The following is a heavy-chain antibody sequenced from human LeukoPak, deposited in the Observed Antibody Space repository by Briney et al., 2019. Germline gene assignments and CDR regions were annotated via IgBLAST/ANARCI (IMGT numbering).Heavy chain of an antibody. D-gene: IGHD3-9*01. CDR3: ASSVLTGYYTYFDY. V-gene: IGHV1-69*06. Sequence: ASVKVSCKASGYTFTSYGISWVRQAPGQGLEWMGGIIPIFGTANYAQKFQGRVTITADKSTSTAYMELSSLRSEDAAVYYCASSVLTGYYTYFDYWGQGTLVTVSS. CDR2: IIPIFGTA. CDR1: GYTFTSYG. J-gene: IGHJ4*02.